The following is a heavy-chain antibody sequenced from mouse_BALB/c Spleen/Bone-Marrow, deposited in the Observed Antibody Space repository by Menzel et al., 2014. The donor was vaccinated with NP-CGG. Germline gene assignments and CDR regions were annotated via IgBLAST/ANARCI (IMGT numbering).Heavy chain of an antibody. CDR2: IISGGSYT. V-gene: IGHV5-6-4*01. CDR3: TRAPYDNSYFDY. CDR1: GFTFTTYT. J-gene: IGHJ2*01. Sequence: EVMLVESGGGLVKPGGSLKLSCAASGFTFTTYTMSWVRQTPEKRLEWVATIISGGSYTCYPDSVKGRFTVSRDNAKNTLYLQMSSLKSEDTAMYYCTRAPYDNSYFDYWGQGTTLTVSS. D-gene: IGHD2-1*01.